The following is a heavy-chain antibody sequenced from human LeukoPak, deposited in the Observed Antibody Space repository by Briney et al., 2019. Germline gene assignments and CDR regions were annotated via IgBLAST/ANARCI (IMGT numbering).Heavy chain of an antibody. CDR2: ISASGGST. V-gene: IGHV3-23*01. J-gene: IGHJ4*02. Sequence: GGSLRLSCAASGFTFSSYALSWVRQAPGKGLGWVSAISASGGSTYYADSVKGRFTISRDNSKNTLYLQMNSLRAEDTAVYYCAKGDMIVVVPTDYWGQGTLVTVSS. D-gene: IGHD3-22*01. CDR3: AKGDMIVVVPTDY. CDR1: GFTFSSYA.